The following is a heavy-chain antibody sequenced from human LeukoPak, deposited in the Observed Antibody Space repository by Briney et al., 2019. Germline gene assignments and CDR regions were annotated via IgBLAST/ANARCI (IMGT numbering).Heavy chain of an antibody. J-gene: IGHJ4*02. CDR1: GYTSSSYA. D-gene: IGHD3-22*01. V-gene: IGHV1-3*01. CDR2: INAGNGNT. CDR3: ATYSSGYYCDN. Sequence: ASVKVSCKASGYTSSSYAMHWVRQAPGQRLEWMGWINAGNGNTKYSQKFQGRVTITRDTSTSTAYMELRSLRSDDTAVYYCATYSSGYYCDNWGQGTLVTVSS.